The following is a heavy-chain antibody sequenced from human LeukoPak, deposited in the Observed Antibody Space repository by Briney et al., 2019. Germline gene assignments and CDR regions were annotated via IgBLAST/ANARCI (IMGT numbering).Heavy chain of an antibody. CDR3: ARSRGELRYFDWLLDY. D-gene: IGHD3-9*01. CDR1: GYTFTSYD. V-gene: IGHV1-8*01. J-gene: IGHJ4*02. CDR2: MNPNSGNT. Sequence: GASVKVSCKASGYTFTSYDINWVRQATGQGLEWMGWMNPNSGNTGYAQKFQGRVTMTRNTSISTAYMELSSLRSEDTAVYYCARSRGELRYFDWLLDYWGQGTLVTVSS.